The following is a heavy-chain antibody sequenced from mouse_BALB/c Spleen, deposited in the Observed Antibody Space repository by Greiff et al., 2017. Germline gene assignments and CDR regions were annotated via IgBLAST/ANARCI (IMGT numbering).Heavy chain of an antibody. J-gene: IGHJ4*01. D-gene: IGHD4-1*01. CDR3: ATQLGSYAMDY. CDR2: ISNGGGST. V-gene: IGHV5-12-2*01. Sequence: DVQLVESGGGLVQPGGSLKLSCAASGFTFSSYTMSWVRQTPEKRLEWVAYISNGGGSTYYPDTVKGRFTISRDNAKNTLYLQMSSLKSEDTAMYYCATQLGSYAMDYWGQGTSVTVSS. CDR1: GFTFSSYT.